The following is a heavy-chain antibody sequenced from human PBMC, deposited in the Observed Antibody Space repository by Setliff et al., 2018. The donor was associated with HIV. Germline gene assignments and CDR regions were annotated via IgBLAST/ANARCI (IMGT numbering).Heavy chain of an antibody. CDR1: GFNFGSYS. Sequence: LRLSCAASGFNFGSYSLNWVRQAPGKGMEWVSYINRYGPTIYYADSVKGRFTISRDDAKNSLYLHMDSLRAEDTAVYYCARSQHSSSLRYFDYWGQGTLVTVSS. CDR3: ARSQHSSSLRYFDY. V-gene: IGHV3-48*01. J-gene: IGHJ4*02. CDR2: INRYGPTI. D-gene: IGHD6-13*01.